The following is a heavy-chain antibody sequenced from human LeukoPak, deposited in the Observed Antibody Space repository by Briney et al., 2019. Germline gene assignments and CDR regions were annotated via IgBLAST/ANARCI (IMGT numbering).Heavy chain of an antibody. Sequence: ASVKVSCKASGYTFTSYYMHWVRQAPGQGLEWMGIINPSGGSTSYAQKFQGRVTMTRDTSTSTVYMELSSLRSDDTAVYYCASSGWYTGYMDVWGKGTTVTVSS. V-gene: IGHV1-46*01. CDR3: ASSGWYTGYMDV. J-gene: IGHJ6*03. CDR2: INPSGGST. CDR1: GYTFTSYY. D-gene: IGHD6-19*01.